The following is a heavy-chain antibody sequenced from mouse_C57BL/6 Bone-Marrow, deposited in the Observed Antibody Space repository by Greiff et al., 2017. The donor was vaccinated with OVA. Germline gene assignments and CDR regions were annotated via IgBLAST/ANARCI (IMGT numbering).Heavy chain of an antibody. J-gene: IGHJ2*01. Sequence: VQLQQSGTVLARPGASVKMSCKTSGYTFTSYWMHWVKQRPGQGLEWIGAIYPGNSDTSYNQKFKGKAKLTAVTSASTAYMELSSLTNEDSAVYYCTRSEYYYGSSYDYFDYWGQGTTLTVSS. V-gene: IGHV1-5*01. CDR2: IYPGNSDT. D-gene: IGHD1-1*01. CDR3: TRSEYYYGSSYDYFDY. CDR1: GYTFTSYW.